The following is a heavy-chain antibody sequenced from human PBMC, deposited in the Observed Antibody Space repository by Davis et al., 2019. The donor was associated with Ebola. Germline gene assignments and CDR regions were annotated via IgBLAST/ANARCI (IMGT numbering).Heavy chain of an antibody. D-gene: IGHD3-3*01. CDR3: ASGASSGYPQNFYYYGMDV. CDR2: IYYSGST. V-gene: IGHV4-39*01. Sequence: SETLSLTCTVSGGSISTTSYYWGWIRQPPGKGLEWIGSIYYSGSTYYNPSLKSRVTISVDTSKNQFSLKLSSVTVADTAVYYCASGASSGYPQNFYYYGMDVWGQGTTVTVSS. CDR1: GGSISTTSYY. J-gene: IGHJ6*02.